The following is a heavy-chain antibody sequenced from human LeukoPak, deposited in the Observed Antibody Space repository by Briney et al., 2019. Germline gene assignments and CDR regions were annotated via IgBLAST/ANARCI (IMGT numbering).Heavy chain of an antibody. CDR2: INPNSGGT. CDR3: ARGGSGTYYNHFDY. J-gene: IGHJ4*02. Sequence: ASVKVSCKASGGTFSSYAISWVRQAPGQGLEWMGWINPNSGGTNYAQKFQGRVTMTRDTSISTAYVELSRLRSDDTAVYYCARGGSGTYYNHFDYWGQGALVTVFS. CDR1: GGTFSSYA. V-gene: IGHV1-2*02. D-gene: IGHD3-10*01.